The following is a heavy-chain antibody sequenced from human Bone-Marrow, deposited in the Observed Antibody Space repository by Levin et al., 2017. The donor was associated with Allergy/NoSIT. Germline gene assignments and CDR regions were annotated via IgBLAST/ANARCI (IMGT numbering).Heavy chain of an antibody. CDR3: ARGGSWETVDY. D-gene: IGHD1-14*01. V-gene: IGHV3-74*03. J-gene: IGHJ4*02. CDR2: IRGDGSSA. Sequence: GESLKISCAASGFTFSTYWMLWVRQVPGKGLEWVSHIRGDGSSATYADSVRGRFTVSRDNAKNTVYLQMDSLRGDDSAVYYCARGGSWETVDYWGQGTLVTVSS. CDR1: GFTFSTYW.